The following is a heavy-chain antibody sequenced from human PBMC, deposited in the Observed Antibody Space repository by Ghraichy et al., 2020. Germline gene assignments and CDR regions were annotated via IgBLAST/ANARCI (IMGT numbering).Heavy chain of an antibody. CDR1: GFTFSSHA. V-gene: IGHV3-23*01. CDR3: AKDVQGYSRPIDY. J-gene: IGHJ4*02. Sequence: GGSLRLSCAASGFTFSSHAMSWVRQAPGKGLEWVSAISGSGRGTYYADSVKGRFTISRSNSKNTLYLQMNSLRAEDTALYYCAKDVQGYSRPIDYWGQGTLVTVSS. CDR2: ISGSGRGT. D-gene: IGHD6-13*01.